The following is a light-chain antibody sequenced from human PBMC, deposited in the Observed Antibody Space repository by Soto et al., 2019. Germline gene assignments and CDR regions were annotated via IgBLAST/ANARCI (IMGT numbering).Light chain of an antibody. CDR1: QSVSSSY. Sequence: EIVLTQSPGTLSLSPGERATLSCRASQSVSSSYLAWYQQKPGQAPRLLIYGASSRATGIPDRFSGSGSGTDFTLTISRLEAEEFAVYYCQQYGSSWTFGRGTKVDIK. CDR2: GAS. J-gene: IGKJ1*01. CDR3: QQYGSSWT. V-gene: IGKV3-20*01.